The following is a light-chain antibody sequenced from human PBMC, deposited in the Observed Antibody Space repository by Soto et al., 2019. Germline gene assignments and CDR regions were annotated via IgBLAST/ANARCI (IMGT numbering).Light chain of an antibody. Sequence: DIQMTQSPSTLSASVGDRVTITCRASQTISNWLAWYQQKPGKAPKVLIYDASSLQSGVPSRFSGSGSGTEFTLTISGLQPDDFATYYCQHYYSNVYTFGQGTKVEI. J-gene: IGKJ2*01. CDR2: DAS. CDR3: QHYYSNVYT. CDR1: QTISNW. V-gene: IGKV1-5*01.